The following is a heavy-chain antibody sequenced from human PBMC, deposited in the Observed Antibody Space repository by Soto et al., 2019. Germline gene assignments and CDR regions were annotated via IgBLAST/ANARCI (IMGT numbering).Heavy chain of an antibody. CDR2: VSRSGDNT. D-gene: IGHD3-9*01. V-gene: IGHV3-23*01. Sequence: GGSLRLSCAASGFTFSSYAMSWVRQAPGEGLEWVSAVSRSGDNTCYADSVKGRFTISRDNSKNTLYLQMNSLRAEDTAVYYCAKDFGHYDILTGYPTFGSWGQGTLVTVSS. CDR3: AKDFGHYDILTGYPTFGS. CDR1: GFTFSSYA. J-gene: IGHJ4*02.